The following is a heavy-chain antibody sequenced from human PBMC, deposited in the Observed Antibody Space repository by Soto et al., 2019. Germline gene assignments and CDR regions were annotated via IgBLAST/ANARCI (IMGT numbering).Heavy chain of an antibody. Sequence: GESLKISCKGSGYSFTSYWIGWVRQMPGKGLEWMGIIYPGDSYTNYSPSFQGHVTISADKSISTAYLQWSSLKASDTAMYYCARLLLSRVDFDPWGQGTLVTVSS. J-gene: IGHJ5*02. CDR1: GYSFTSYW. D-gene: IGHD3-16*02. CDR3: ARLLLSRVDFDP. CDR2: IYPGDSYT. V-gene: IGHV5-51*01.